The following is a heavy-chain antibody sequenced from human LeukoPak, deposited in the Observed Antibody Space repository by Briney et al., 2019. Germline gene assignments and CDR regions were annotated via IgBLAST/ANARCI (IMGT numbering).Heavy chain of an antibody. V-gene: IGHV1-8*01. CDR1: GYTFTSYD. Sequence: ASVKVSCKASGYTFTSYDINWVRQATGQGLEWMGWMNPNSGNTGCAQKFQGRVAMTWNTSISTAYMELSSLRSEDSAVYYCARGPYSSSQLDYWGQGTLVTVSS. CDR2: MNPNSGNT. D-gene: IGHD6-6*01. J-gene: IGHJ4*02. CDR3: ARGPYSSSQLDY.